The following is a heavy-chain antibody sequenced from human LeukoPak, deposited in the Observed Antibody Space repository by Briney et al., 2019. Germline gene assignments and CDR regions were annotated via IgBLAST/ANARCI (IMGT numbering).Heavy chain of an antibody. CDR1: GASITDYY. Sequence: PSETLSLTCIVSGASITDYYWSWVRQPPGKGLEWIGCIYDSGTTNYNPSLKSRVAISRDTSKIQVSLKLSSVNAADTAVYYCASTYGNSVSRWAFDYWGQGSLVTVSS. J-gene: IGHJ4*02. V-gene: IGHV4-59*01. CDR2: IYDSGTT. CDR3: ASTYGNSVSRWAFDY. D-gene: IGHD2/OR15-2a*01.